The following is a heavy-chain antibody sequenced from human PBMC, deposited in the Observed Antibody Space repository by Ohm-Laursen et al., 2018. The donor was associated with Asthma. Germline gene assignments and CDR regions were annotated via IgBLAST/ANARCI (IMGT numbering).Heavy chain of an antibody. CDR3: ARDAPGGSPFDS. CDR1: GGSISSYY. D-gene: IGHD1-26*01. Sequence: SETLSLTCTVSGGSISSYYWSWIRQSPGKGLEWIASIYYSGSTNYNPSLKSRLTPSVDTSMNQFSLRLSSVTAADTAVYYCARDAPGGSPFDSWGQGTLVIVSS. V-gene: IGHV4-59*12. CDR2: IYYSGST. J-gene: IGHJ4*02.